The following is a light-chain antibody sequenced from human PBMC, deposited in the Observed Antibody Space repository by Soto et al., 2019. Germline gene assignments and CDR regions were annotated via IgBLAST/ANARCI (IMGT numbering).Light chain of an antibody. J-gene: IGKJ4*01. Sequence: EIVLTQSPATLSLSPGERATLSCRASQSVSRYLAWYQQKPGQAPRLLIYDTSNRATGIPARFSGSGSGTDFTLTISSLEPEDFAVYYCQQRSDWPSLTFGGGTKVEIQ. CDR1: QSVSRY. CDR3: QQRSDWPSLT. CDR2: DTS. V-gene: IGKV3-11*01.